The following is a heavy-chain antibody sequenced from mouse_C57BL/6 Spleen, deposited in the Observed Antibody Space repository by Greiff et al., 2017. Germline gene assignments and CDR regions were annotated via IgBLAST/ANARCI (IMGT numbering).Heavy chain of an antibody. V-gene: IGHV3-6*01. CDR2: ISYDGSN. Sequence: EVQLQQSGPGLVKPSQSLSLTCSVTGYSITSGYYWNWIRQFPGNKLEWMGYISYDGSNNYNPSLKNRISITRDTSKNQFFLKLNSVTTEDTATYYCAIYDGPRYWYFDVWGTGTTVTVSS. CDR3: AIYDGPRYWYFDV. J-gene: IGHJ1*03. CDR1: GYSITSGYY. D-gene: IGHD2-3*01.